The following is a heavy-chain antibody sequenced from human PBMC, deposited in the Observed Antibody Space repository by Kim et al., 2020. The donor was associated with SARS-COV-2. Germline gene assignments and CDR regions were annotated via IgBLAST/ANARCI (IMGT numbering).Heavy chain of an antibody. CDR2: IIPIFGTS. D-gene: IGHD3-22*01. J-gene: IGHJ5*02. Sequence: SSVKVSCKASGGTFSSYAISWVRQAPGQGLEWMGGIIPIFGTSNYAQKFQGRVTITADESTSTAYMELSSLRSEDTAVYYCATLAGDSSGPQGSWGQGTLVTVSS. CDR3: ATLAGDSSGPQGS. V-gene: IGHV1-69*13. CDR1: GGTFSSYA.